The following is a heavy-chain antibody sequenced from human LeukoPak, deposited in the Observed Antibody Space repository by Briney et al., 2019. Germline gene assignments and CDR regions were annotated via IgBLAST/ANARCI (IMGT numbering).Heavy chain of an antibody. V-gene: IGHV3-7*01. D-gene: IGHD3-10*01. J-gene: IGHJ6*03. CDR1: GFTFSSYW. CDR2: IKQDGSEK. CDR3: ARVGQWFGELYYYYYYMDV. Sequence: GGSLRLSCAASGFTFSSYWMSWVRQAPGKGLEWVANIKQDGSEKYYVDSVKGRFTISRDNAKNSLYLQMNSLRAEDTAVYYCARVGQWFGELYYYYYYMDVWGKGTTVTISS.